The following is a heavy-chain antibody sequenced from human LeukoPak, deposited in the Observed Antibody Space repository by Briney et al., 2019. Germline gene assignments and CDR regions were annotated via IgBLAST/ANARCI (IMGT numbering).Heavy chain of an antibody. J-gene: IGHJ6*02. V-gene: IGHV3-23*01. CDR3: AKGYYRDSSGYPLYYGMDV. Sequence: GGSLRLSCAASGFTFSSYAMSWVRQAPGKGLEWVSGISGSGGSTYHADSVKGRFTISRDNSKNTLYLQMNSLRAEDTALYYCAKGYYRDSSGYPLYYGMDVWGQGTTVTVSS. CDR1: GFTFSSYA. D-gene: IGHD3-22*01. CDR2: ISGSGGST.